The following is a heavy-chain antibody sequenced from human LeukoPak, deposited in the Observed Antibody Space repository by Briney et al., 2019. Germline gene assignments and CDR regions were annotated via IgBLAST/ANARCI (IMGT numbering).Heavy chain of an antibody. V-gene: IGHV3-30*04. CDR3: ARGPNSSGYSYGDY. J-gene: IGHJ4*02. CDR2: ISNDGKNK. D-gene: IGHD1-26*01. CDR1: GFTFTNFA. Sequence: GGSLRPSCAASGFTFTNFAMHWVRQAPGKGLEWVTVISNDGKNKFYTDSVKGRFTISRDDSTNTLYLQMNSLRDDDTAVYYCARGPNSSGYSYGDYWGQGTLVTVSS.